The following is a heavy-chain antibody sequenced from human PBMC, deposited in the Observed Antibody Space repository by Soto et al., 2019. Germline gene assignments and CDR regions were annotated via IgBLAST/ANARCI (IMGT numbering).Heavy chain of an antibody. CDR1: GYTFTSYD. CDR3: ARGRGTMISLDV. J-gene: IGHJ6*02. V-gene: IGHV1-8*01. CDR2: MNPNSGNT. D-gene: IGHD3-22*01. Sequence: ASVNVSCKASGYTFTSYDINWVRQATGQGLEWMGWMNPNSGNTGYAQKFQGRVTMTRNTSISTAYMELSSLRSEDTAVYYCARGRGTMISLDVWGQGTTVTVSS.